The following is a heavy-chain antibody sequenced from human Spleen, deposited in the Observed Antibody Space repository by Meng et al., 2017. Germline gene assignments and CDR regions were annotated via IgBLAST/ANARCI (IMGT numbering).Heavy chain of an antibody. CDR3: ARDGDYGIDY. CDR2: INAGNGKT. D-gene: IGHD4-17*01. Sequence: QVQLVQSGGEVMKPGASVKVPCKASGYTFSRYAMHWVRQAPGQRLEWMGCINAGNGKTKYSQKFQGRVTITRDTSASTAYMELSSLGSEDTAVFYCARDGDYGIDYWGQGTLVTVSS. V-gene: IGHV1-3*01. CDR1: GYTFSRYA. J-gene: IGHJ4*02.